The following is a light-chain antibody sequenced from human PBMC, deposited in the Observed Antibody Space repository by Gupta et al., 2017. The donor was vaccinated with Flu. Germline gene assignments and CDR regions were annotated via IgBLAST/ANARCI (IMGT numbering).Light chain of an antibody. V-gene: IGLV2-11*01. Sequence: QSALTQPRSVSGSPGQSVTISCAGTSSDVGGYNYVSWYPQHAGKAPNLMVYDVSTRPPGVPDRFNSSKSGNTASMSVSGLQDEDEDYYDCWSYEGRGVFGGGTKLTVL. CDR3: WSYEGRGV. J-gene: IGLJ2*01. CDR1: SSDVGGYNY. CDR2: DVS.